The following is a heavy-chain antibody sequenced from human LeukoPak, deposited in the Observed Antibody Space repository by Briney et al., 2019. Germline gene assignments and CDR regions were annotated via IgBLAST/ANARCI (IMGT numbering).Heavy chain of an antibody. CDR2: ISPDGSDT. J-gene: IGHJ4*02. D-gene: IGHD3-22*01. CDR1: GFTFSDNW. V-gene: IGHV3-74*01. Sequence: PGGSLRLSCAASGFTFSDNWMHWVRQAPGKGLVWVSRISPDGSDTVYADSVKGRFTVSRDNRKNTLYLQMNGLRAEDTAIYYCAIGCYYQGSGYCGFDYWGLGTLVTVSA. CDR3: AIGCYYQGSGYCGFDY.